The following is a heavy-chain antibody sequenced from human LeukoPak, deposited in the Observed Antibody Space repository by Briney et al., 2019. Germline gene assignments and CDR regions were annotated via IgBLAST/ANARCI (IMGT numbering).Heavy chain of an antibody. D-gene: IGHD3-22*01. CDR3: ARGPYSYDSSGAFDI. Sequence: PSETLSLTCTVSGGSISSYYWSWIRQPAGKGLEWIGRIYTSGSTNYNPSLKSRVTMSVDTSKNQFSLKLSSVTAADTAVYYCARGPYSYDSSGAFDIWGQGTMVTVSS. CDR2: IYTSGST. J-gene: IGHJ3*02. CDR1: GGSISSYY. V-gene: IGHV4-4*07.